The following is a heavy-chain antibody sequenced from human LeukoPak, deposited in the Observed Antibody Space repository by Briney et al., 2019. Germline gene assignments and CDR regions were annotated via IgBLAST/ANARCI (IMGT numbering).Heavy chain of an antibody. CDR3: ARAGGTYYYDSSGYWLPSGYYYGMDV. CDR2: ISAYNGNT. J-gene: IGHJ6*02. CDR1: GYTFSNYG. Sequence: ASVKVSCKASGYTFSNYGISWVRQAPGQGLEWMGWISAYNGNTKYAQKVQGRVTMTTDTSTNTAYMELRSLRSDDTAVYYCARAGGTYYYDSSGYWLPSGYYYGMDVWGQGTTVTVSS. D-gene: IGHD3-22*01. V-gene: IGHV1-18*01.